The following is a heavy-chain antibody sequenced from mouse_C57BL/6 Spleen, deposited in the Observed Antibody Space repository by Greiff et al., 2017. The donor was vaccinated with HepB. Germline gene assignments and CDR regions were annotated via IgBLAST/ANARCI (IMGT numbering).Heavy chain of an antibody. Sequence: QVQLQQPGAELVKPGASVKLSCKASGYTFTSYWMHWVKQRPGRGLEWIGRIDPNSGGTKYNEKFKSKATLTVDKPSSTAYMQLSSLTSEDSAVYYCARWGGSRYWYFDVWGTGTTVTVSS. CDR1: GYTFTSYW. V-gene: IGHV1-72*01. J-gene: IGHJ1*03. D-gene: IGHD1-1*01. CDR3: ARWGGSRYWYFDV. CDR2: IDPNSGGT.